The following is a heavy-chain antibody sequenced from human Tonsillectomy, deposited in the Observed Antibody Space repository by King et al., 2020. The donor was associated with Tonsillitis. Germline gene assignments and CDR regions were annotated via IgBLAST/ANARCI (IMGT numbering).Heavy chain of an antibody. D-gene: IGHD2-8*01. CDR1: GFTFSSYA. CDR2: IYSGGSST. J-gene: IGHJ5*02. Sequence: VQLVESGGGLVQPGGYLRLSCAASGFTFSSYAMSWVRQAPGKGLEWVSVIYSGGSSTYYADSVKGRVTISRDNSKNTLYLQMNSLRAEETAVYYCAKPAVWGGLDNNCFDPWGQGTLVTVSS. CDR3: AKPAVWGGLDNNCFDP. V-gene: IGHV3-23*03.